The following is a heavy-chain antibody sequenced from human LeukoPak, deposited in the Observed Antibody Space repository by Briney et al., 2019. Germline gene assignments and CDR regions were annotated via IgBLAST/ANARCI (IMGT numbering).Heavy chain of an antibody. V-gene: IGHV4-30-2*01. CDR2: IYHSGGT. CDR3: ARGGTSLDSDY. CDR1: GGSISSGGYS. D-gene: IGHD1-7*01. Sequence: SETLSLTCAVSGGSISSGGYSWSWIRQPPGKGLEWIGYIYHSGGTYYNPSLKRRVTMSVDTSKNEFSLRLTSVTAADTAVYYCARGGTSLDSDYWGQGTLVTVSS. J-gene: IGHJ4*02.